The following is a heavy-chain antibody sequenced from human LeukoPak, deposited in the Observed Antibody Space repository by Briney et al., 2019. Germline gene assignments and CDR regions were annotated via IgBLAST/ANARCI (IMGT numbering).Heavy chain of an antibody. V-gene: IGHV1-24*01. CDR2: FDPEDGET. J-gene: IGHJ4*02. D-gene: IGHD6-19*01. CDR3: ATGPTGIVVAAY. CDR1: GYTLTELS. Sequence: ASVKVSCKVSGYTLTELSMHWVRQAPGKGLEWLGGFDPEDGETIYAQKFQGRVTMTEDTSTDTAYMELSSLRFEDTAVYYCATGPTGIVVAAYWGQGTLVTVSS.